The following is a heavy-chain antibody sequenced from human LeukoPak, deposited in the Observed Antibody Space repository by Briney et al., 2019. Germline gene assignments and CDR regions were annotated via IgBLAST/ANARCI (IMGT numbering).Heavy chain of an antibody. CDR2: MNPNSGNT. CDR3: ARGRWAYYYDSSGYKY. D-gene: IGHD3-22*01. Sequence: ASVKVSCKASGYTFTSYDISWVRQATGQGLEWMGWMNPNSGNTGYAQKFQGRVTMTRNTSISTAYMELSGLRSEDTAVYYCARGRWAYYYDSSGYKYWGQGTLVTVSS. J-gene: IGHJ4*02. V-gene: IGHV1-8*01. CDR1: GYTFTSYD.